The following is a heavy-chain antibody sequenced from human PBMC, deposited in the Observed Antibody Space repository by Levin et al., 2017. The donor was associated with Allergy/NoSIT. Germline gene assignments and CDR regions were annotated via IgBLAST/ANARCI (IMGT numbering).Heavy chain of an antibody. Sequence: SETLSLTCSVSGGSVSSGTYYWSWIRRPPGKGLEWIGYINYRGVTKYNPSLNSRATISVDTSKNEFSLKVTSVTAADTAVYYCARNRIIVSGGNDYYYGMDVWGQGTTVTVSS. J-gene: IGHJ6*02. CDR3: ARNRIIVSGGNDYYYGMDV. V-gene: IGHV4-61*01. CDR1: GGSVSSGTYY. CDR2: INYRGVT. D-gene: IGHD5/OR15-5a*01.